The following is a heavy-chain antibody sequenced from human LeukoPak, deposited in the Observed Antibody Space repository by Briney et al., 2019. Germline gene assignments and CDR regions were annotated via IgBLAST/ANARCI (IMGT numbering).Heavy chain of an antibody. Sequence: GTSLRLSCEASGFTFNNYAVHWVRQAPGKGLEWVAVVSYDSTTTHYLDSVKSQFTIYLDNSTHNLYLQMNSMRGEHSAVYYCARGVAASIPLPQIAFWGQGPLITVSS. CDR1: GFTFNNYA. CDR2: VSYDSTTT. D-gene: IGHD2-21*01. CDR3: ARGVAASIPLPQIAF. V-gene: IGHV3-30*03. J-gene: IGHJ4*02.